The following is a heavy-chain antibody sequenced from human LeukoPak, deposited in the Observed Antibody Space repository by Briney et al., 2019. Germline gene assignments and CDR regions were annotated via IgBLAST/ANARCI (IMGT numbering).Heavy chain of an antibody. CDR3: TTVYPEYYDILTGYPPPFY. V-gene: IGHV3-23*01. CDR2: ISGSGGST. Sequence: GGSLRLSCVASGITFSSYSMNWVRQAPGKGLEWVSAISGSGGSTYYADSVKGRFTISRDNSKNTLYLQMNSLKADDTGVYYCTTVYPEYYDILTGYPPPFYWGQGTLVTVSS. J-gene: IGHJ4*02. D-gene: IGHD3-9*01. CDR1: GITFSSYS.